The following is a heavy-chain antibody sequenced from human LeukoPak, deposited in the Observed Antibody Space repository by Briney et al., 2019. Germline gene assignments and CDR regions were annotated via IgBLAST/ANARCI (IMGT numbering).Heavy chain of an antibody. CDR2: INHSGST. V-gene: IGHV4-34*01. J-gene: IGHJ6*04. Sequence: SETLSLTCAVYGGSFSGYYWSWIRQPPGKGLEWIGEINHSGSTNYNPSLKSRVTISVDTSKNQFSLKLSSVTAADTAVYYCARGARRGDDTRPHYYHYYGMDVWGKGTTVTVSS. CDR3: ARGARRGDDTRPHYYHYYGMDV. CDR1: GGSFSGYY. D-gene: IGHD2-21*02.